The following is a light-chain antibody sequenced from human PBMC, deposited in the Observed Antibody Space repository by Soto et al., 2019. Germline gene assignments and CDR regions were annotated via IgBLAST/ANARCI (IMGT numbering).Light chain of an antibody. CDR1: QSVGSRY. J-gene: IGKJ5*01. V-gene: IGKV3-20*01. CDR3: QQYSSSRIT. CDR2: GAS. Sequence: EIVLTQSPGTLSLSPGERVTLSCRASQSVGSRYLAWYQQKPGQAPRLLIYGASSRATGIPDRFSGSGSGTDFTLTISRLEPEDFAVYYCQQYSSSRITFGQGTRLEMK.